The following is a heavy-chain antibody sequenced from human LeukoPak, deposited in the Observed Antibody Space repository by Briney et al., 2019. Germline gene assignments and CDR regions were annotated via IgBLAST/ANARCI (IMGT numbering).Heavy chain of an antibody. Sequence: SETLSLTCTVSGGSISSYYWSWIRQPAGKGLEWIGRIYTSGSTNYNPSLKSRVTMSVDTSKNQFSLKLSSATAADTAVYYCARDYSESYSFGDYACDIWGRGTMVTVCS. CDR3: ARDYSESYSFGDYACDI. CDR2: IYTSGST. D-gene: IGHD1-26*01. CDR1: GGSISSYY. V-gene: IGHV4-4*07. J-gene: IGHJ3*02.